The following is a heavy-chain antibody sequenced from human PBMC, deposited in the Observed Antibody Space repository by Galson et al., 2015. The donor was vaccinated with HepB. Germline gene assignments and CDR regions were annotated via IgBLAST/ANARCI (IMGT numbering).Heavy chain of an antibody. CDR3: ARLWFGELLGLVWFDP. Sequence: SVKVSCKASGYTFTSYGISWVRQAPGQGLEWMGWISAYNGNTNYAQKLQGRVTMTTDTSTSTAYMELRSLRSDDTAVYYCARLWFGELLGLVWFDPWGQGTLVTVSS. J-gene: IGHJ5*02. CDR1: GYTFTSYG. CDR2: ISAYNGNT. V-gene: IGHV1-18*04. D-gene: IGHD3-10*01.